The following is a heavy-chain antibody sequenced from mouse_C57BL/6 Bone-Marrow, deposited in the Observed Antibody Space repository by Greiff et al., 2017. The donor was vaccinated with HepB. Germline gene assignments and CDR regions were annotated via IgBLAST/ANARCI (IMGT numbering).Heavy chain of an antibody. CDR3: ARDSVYFDY. CDR1: GYSITSGYY. V-gene: IGHV3-6*01. J-gene: IGHJ2*01. Sequence: EVKVEESGPGLVKPSQSLSLTCSVTGYSITSGYYWNWIRQFPGNKLEWMGYISYDGSNNYNPSLKNRISITRDTSKNQFFLKLNSVTTEDTATYYCARDSVYFDYWGQGTTLTVSS. CDR2: ISYDGSN.